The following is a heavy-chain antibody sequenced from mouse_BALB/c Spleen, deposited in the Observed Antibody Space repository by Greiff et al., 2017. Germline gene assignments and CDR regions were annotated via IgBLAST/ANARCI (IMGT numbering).Heavy chain of an antibody. CDR3: ANYRYEGYFDV. CDR2: INPYNDGT. CDR1: GYTFNSYV. Sequence: VQLQQSGPELVKPGASVKMSCKASGYTFNSYVMHWVKQKPGQGLEWIGYINPYNDGTKYNEKFKGKATLTSDKSSSTAYMELSSLTSEDSAVYYCANYRYEGYFDVWGAGTTVTVSS. D-gene: IGHD2-14*01. V-gene: IGHV1-14*01. J-gene: IGHJ1*01.